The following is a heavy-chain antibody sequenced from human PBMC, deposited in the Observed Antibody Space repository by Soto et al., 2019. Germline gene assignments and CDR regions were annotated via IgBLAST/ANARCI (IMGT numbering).Heavy chain of an antibody. CDR1: GGSISSGGYY. J-gene: IGHJ5*02. CDR2: IYYSGST. D-gene: IGHD3-22*01. Sequence: SETLSLTCTVSGGSISSGGYYWSWIRQHPGKGLEWIGYIYYSGSTYYNPSLKSRVTISVDTSKNQFSLKLSSVTAADTAVYYCARGPSSGYVNENWFDPWGQGTLVTVSS. CDR3: ARGPSSGYVNENWFDP. V-gene: IGHV4-31*03.